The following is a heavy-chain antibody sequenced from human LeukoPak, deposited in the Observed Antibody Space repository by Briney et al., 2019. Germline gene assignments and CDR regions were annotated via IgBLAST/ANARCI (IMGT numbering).Heavy chain of an antibody. Sequence: ASVKVSCKASGYTFTSYYMHWVRQGPGQGLEWMGIINPSGGSTSYAQKFQGRVTMTRDTSTSTVYMELSSLRSEDTAVYYCATYCSSTSSRCAFDIWGQGTMVTVSS. J-gene: IGHJ3*02. CDR2: INPSGGST. D-gene: IGHD2-2*01. CDR3: ATYCSSTSSRCAFDI. CDR1: GYTFTSYY. V-gene: IGHV1-46*01.